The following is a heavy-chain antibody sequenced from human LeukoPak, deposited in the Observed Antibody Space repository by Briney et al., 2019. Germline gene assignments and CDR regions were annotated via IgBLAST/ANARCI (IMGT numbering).Heavy chain of an antibody. V-gene: IGHV1-2*06. CDR2: INPNSGGT. Sequence: GASVKVSCKASGYTFTGYYMNWVRQAPGQGLEWMGRINPNSGGTNYAQKFQGRVTMTRDTSISIAYMELSRLRSDDTAVYYCARVGDGLNDAFDIWGRGTMVTVSS. D-gene: IGHD5-24*01. J-gene: IGHJ3*02. CDR3: ARVGDGLNDAFDI. CDR1: GYTFTGYY.